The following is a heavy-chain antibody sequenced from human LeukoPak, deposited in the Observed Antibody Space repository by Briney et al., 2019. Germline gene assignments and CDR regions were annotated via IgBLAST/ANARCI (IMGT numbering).Heavy chain of an antibody. J-gene: IGHJ6*02. Sequence: SVKVSCKASGGTFSSYAISWVRQAPGQGLEWMGGIIPIFGTTIYAQKFQGRVTMTEDTSTDTAYMELSSLRSEDTAVYYCATSRESGYDYYKYYYYGMDVWGQGTTVTVSS. CDR2: IIPIFGTT. D-gene: IGHD5-12*01. CDR1: GGTFSSYA. CDR3: ATSRESGYDYYKYYYYGMDV. V-gene: IGHV1-69*06.